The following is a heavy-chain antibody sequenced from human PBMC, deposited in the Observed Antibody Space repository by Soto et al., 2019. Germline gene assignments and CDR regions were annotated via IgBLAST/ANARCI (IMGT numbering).Heavy chain of an antibody. Sequence: SETLSLTCTVSGGSISSYYWSWIRQPPGKGLEWIGYIYYSGSTNYNPSLKSRVTISVDTSKNQFSLKLSSVTAADTAVYYCARDAPHATYYDFWSGYSSGMDVWGQGTTVTVSS. J-gene: IGHJ6*02. V-gene: IGHV4-59*01. CDR2: IYYSGST. CDR1: GGSISSYY. CDR3: ARDAPHATYYDFWSGYSSGMDV. D-gene: IGHD3-3*01.